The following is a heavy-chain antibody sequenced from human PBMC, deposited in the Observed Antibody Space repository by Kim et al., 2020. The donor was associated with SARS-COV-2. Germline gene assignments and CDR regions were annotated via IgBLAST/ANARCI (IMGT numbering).Heavy chain of an antibody. D-gene: IGHD3-10*01. CDR2: IYYSGTT. V-gene: IGHV4-39*01. CDR3: ARHASMQELPSMALVVGERDHLAVDI. CDR1: GGSISSSSYY. J-gene: IGHJ3*02. Sequence: SETLSLTCTVSGGSISSSSYYWGWIRQPQGKGLEWIGSIYYSGTTYYNPSIKSRATISVNTSKNQFSLKLCSVTAADTAVYYCARHASMQELPSMALVVGERDHLAVDIWGQGTMVTVSS.